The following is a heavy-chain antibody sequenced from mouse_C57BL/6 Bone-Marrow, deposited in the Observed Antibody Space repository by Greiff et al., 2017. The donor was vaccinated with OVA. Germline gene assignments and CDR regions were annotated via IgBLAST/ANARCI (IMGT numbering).Heavy chain of an antibody. CDR2: IHPNSGST. J-gene: IGHJ4*01. Sequence: VQLQQPGAELVKPGASVKLSCKASGYTFTSYWMHWVKQRPGQGLEWIGMIHPNSGSTNYNEKFKSKATLTVDKSSSTAYMQLSSLTSEDSAVYYCARGWYQTGKRAMDYWGQGTSVTVSS. V-gene: IGHV1-64*01. CDR1: GYTFTSYW. CDR3: ARGWYQTGKRAMDY. D-gene: IGHD4-1*01.